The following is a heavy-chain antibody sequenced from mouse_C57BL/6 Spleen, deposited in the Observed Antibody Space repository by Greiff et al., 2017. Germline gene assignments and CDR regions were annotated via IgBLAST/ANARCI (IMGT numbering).Heavy chain of an antibody. J-gene: IGHJ1*03. CDR1: GYTFTDYY. CDR2: IGPGSGST. Sequence: VQLQQSGAELVKPGASVKISCKASGYTFTDYYINWVKQRPGQGLEWIGKIGPGSGSTYYNEKFKGKATLTADKSSSTAYMQLSSLTSEDSAVYFCANYYGSSYEYFDVWGTGTTLTVSS. CDR3: ANYYGSSYEYFDV. D-gene: IGHD1-1*01. V-gene: IGHV1-77*01.